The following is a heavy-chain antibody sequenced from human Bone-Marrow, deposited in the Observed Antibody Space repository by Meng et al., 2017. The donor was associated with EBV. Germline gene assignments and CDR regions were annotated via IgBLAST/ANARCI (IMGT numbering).Heavy chain of an antibody. D-gene: IGHD6-13*01. CDR2: INPYDGHK. J-gene: IGHJ1*01. V-gene: IGHV1-18*04. CDR3: ATEAAGAF. Sequence: VQLGQSGRELTHPGPSVKAAGNASGYTFTSYCLTWAPPAAGQGLEWVEWINPYDGHKIYAQTGQDTVTLTTDTSTSTPYMELKGLRSDDTAVYYCATEAAGAFWGQGTLVTVSS. CDR1: GYTFTSYC.